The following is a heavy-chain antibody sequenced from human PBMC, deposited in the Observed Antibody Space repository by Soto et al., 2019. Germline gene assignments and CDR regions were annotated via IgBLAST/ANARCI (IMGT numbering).Heavy chain of an antibody. D-gene: IGHD6-6*01. J-gene: IGHJ5*02. CDR2: AYYRSKWYN. CDR3: ARSLNYISSEGGFDP. CDR1: GDSVSSNSAT. Sequence: SQTLSLTCAISGDSVSSNSATWNWIRQSPSRGLEWLGRAYYRSKWYNDYAVSVKSRITINPDTSKNQFSLHLNSVTPEYTAVYYCARSLNYISSEGGFDPWGQGTLVTVSS. V-gene: IGHV6-1*01.